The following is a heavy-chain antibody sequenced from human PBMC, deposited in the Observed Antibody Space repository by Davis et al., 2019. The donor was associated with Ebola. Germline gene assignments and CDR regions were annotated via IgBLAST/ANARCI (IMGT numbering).Heavy chain of an antibody. D-gene: IGHD3-22*01. V-gene: IGHV4-61*08. CDR3: ASSDYYDSSGYYH. CDR1: GGSISSGGYY. J-gene: IGHJ4*02. Sequence: MPSETLSLTCAVSGGSISSGGYYWSWIRQPPGKGLEWIGYIYYSGSTNYNPSLKSRVTISVDTSKNQFSLKLSSVTAADTAVYYCASSDYYDSSGYYHWGQGTLVTVSS. CDR2: IYYSGST.